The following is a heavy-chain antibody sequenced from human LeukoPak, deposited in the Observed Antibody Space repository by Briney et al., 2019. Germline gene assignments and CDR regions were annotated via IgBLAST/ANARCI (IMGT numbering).Heavy chain of an antibody. CDR1: GFTFSSYS. CDR2: ISSSSSYI. Sequence: PGGSLRLSCAASGFTFSSYSMNWVRQAPGKGLEWVSSISSSSSYIYYADSVKGRFTISRDNAKNSLYLQMNSLRAEDTAVYYCARVLNGDYYYYYMDVWGKGTTVTVSS. J-gene: IGHJ6*03. V-gene: IGHV3-21*01. D-gene: IGHD4-17*01. CDR3: ARVLNGDYYYYYMDV.